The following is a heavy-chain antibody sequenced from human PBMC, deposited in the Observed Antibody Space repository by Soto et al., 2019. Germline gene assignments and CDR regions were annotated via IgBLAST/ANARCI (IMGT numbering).Heavy chain of an antibody. Sequence: QVQLVESGGGVVQPGKSLRLSCVASGFTFSGYAMHWVREAPGKGLEWVAVISYDGSTKYYADSVKGRFTISRDNSKNTLYLHMNSLSAEDTAVYYCARETSAYEIDYWGQGTLVIVS. CDR2: ISYDGSTK. D-gene: IGHD5-12*01. V-gene: IGHV3-30-3*01. J-gene: IGHJ4*02. CDR1: GFTFSGYA. CDR3: ARETSAYEIDY.